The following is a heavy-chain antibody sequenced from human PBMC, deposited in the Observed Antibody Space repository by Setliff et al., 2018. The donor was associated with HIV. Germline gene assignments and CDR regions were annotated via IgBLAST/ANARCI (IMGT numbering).Heavy chain of an antibody. CDR3: VRGVQSPPHYSYYYMDV. V-gene: IGHV1-69*02. D-gene: IGHD3-3*01. CDR1: SSPFNSHT. CDR2: IIPILGVA. J-gene: IGHJ6*03. Sequence: ASVKVSCKASSSPFNSHTINWVRQAPGQGLDWMGRIIPILGVANYAQRFQGKVTITADKSTSTAYMELTSLRFDDTAMYYCVRGVQSPPHYSYYYMDVWGEGTMVTVSS.